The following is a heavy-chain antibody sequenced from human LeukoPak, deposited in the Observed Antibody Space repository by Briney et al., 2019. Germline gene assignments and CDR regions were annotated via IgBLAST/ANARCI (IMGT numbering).Heavy chain of an antibody. J-gene: IGHJ4*02. V-gene: IGHV3-23*01. CDR3: AKGVPYCSTTSCHFDY. CDR1: GLTFSSYA. D-gene: IGHD2-2*01. Sequence: PGGSLSLSCAASGLTFSSYAMSWVRQAPGKGLEWVSAISGSGGITYYADSVKGRFTISRDNSKNTLYLQLNSLRAEDTAVYYCAKGVPYCSTTSCHFDYWGQGTLVTVCS. CDR2: ISGSGGIT.